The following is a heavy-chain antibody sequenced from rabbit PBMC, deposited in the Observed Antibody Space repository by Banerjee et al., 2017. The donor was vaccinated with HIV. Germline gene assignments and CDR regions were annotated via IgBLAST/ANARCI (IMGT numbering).Heavy chain of an antibody. Sequence: QSLEESGGDLVKPGASLTLTCTASGFSFSSIYYMCWVRQAPGKGLEWITCIYAGSSDSSYYASWAKGRFTISKTSSTTVTLQMTSLTAADTATYFCARGVAYTLGWGVEYYFNLWGQGTLVTDS. J-gene: IGHJ4*01. D-gene: IGHD4-1*01. V-gene: IGHV1S40*01. CDR2: IYAGSSDSS. CDR3: ARGVAYTLGWGVEYYFNL. CDR1: GFSFSSIYY.